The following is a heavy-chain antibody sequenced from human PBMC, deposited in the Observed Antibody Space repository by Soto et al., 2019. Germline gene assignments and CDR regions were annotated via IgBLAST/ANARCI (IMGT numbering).Heavy chain of an antibody. CDR3: ARFYCGGDCYRFGMDV. CDR1: GYTFTSDG. D-gene: IGHD2-21*02. CDR2: ISAYNGNT. J-gene: IGHJ6*02. V-gene: IGHV1-18*01. Sequence: ASVKVSCKASGYTFTSDGIGWVGQAPGQGLEWMGWISAYNGNTNYAQKLQGRVTMTTDTSTSTAYMELRSLRSDDTAVYYCARFYCGGDCYRFGMDVWGQGTTVTVSS.